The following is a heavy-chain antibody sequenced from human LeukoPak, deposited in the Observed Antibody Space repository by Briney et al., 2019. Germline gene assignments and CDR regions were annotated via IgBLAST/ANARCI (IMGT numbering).Heavy chain of an antibody. D-gene: IGHD1-26*01. CDR2: ISSDGDYI. CDR3: ARGPATGVYYFDY. V-gene: IGHV3-21*01. Sequence: GGSLRLSCAASGFTFNSYSLSWVRQAPGKGLEWVSSISSDGDYIYYADSLKGRFTISRDNAKNSLYLQMNNLRAEDTAVYYCARGPATGVYYFDYWGQGTLVTVSS. J-gene: IGHJ4*02. CDR1: GFTFNSYS.